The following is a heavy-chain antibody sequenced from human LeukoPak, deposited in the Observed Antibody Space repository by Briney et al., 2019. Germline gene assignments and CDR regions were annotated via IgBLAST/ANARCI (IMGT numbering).Heavy chain of an antibody. Sequence: PGGSLRLSCAASGFTFSSYAMSWVRQAPGEGLEWVSAISGSGGSTYYADSVKGRFTISRDNSKNTLYLQMNSLRAEDTAVYYCATYYYDSSGYFLPFDYWGQGTLVTVSS. CDR3: ATYYYDSSGYFLPFDY. V-gene: IGHV3-23*01. D-gene: IGHD3-22*01. J-gene: IGHJ4*02. CDR1: GFTFSSYA. CDR2: ISGSGGST.